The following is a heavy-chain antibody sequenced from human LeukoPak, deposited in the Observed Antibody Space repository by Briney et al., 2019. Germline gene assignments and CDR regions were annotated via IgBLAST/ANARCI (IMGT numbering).Heavy chain of an antibody. CDR1: GFTFDDYG. CDR2: INWNGGST. Sequence: GGSLRLSCAASGFTFDDYGMSWVRQAAGKGLEWVSGINWNGGSTGYADSVKGRFTISRDNAKNSLYLQMNSLRAEDTALYYCARDFTWGGVYYYYYGMDVWGQGTTVTVSS. V-gene: IGHV3-20*04. D-gene: IGHD3-16*01. J-gene: IGHJ6*02. CDR3: ARDFTWGGVYYYYYGMDV.